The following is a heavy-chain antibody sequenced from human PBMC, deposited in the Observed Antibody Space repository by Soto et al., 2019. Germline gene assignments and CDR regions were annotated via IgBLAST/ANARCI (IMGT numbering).Heavy chain of an antibody. V-gene: IGHV3-33*01. D-gene: IGHD5-18*01. CDR1: GFTFSSYG. CDR2: IWYDGSNK. Sequence: VWSMRLSCAASGFTFSSYGMHWVRQAPGKGLEWVAVIWYDGSNKYYADSVKGRFTISRDNSKNTLYLQMNSLRAEDTAVYYGAIVPMRYSYGPFDEWVEGTLVTVYS. J-gene: IGHJ4*02. CDR3: AIVPMRYSYGPFDE.